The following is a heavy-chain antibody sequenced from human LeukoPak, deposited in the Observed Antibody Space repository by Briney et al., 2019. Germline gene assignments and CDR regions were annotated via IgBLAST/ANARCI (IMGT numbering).Heavy chain of an antibody. CDR1: GGSFSGYY. J-gene: IGHJ4*02. CDR2: INHSGST. D-gene: IGHD1-26*01. V-gene: IGHV4-34*01. Sequence: TXAVYGGSFSGYYWSWLRQPPGKGLEWTGEINHSGSTNYNPSLKSRVTISVDTSKKQFSLKLNSVTAADTAVYYCAXESYYGXXPXGYWGQXTLVTVSS. CDR3: AXESYYGXXPXGY.